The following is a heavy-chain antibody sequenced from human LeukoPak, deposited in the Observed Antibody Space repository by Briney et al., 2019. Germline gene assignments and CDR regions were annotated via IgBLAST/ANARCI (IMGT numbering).Heavy chain of an antibody. V-gene: IGHV4-59*01. D-gene: IGHD5-18*01. CDR3: ARARYSYGYKGGFDY. J-gene: IGHJ4*02. CDR1: GGSISSYY. CDR2: IYYSGST. Sequence: SETLSLTCTVSGGSISSYYWSWIRQPPGKGLEWIGYIYYSGSTNYNPSLKSRVTISVDTSKNQFSLKLSSVTAADTAVYYCARARYSYGYKGGFDYWGQGTLVTVSS.